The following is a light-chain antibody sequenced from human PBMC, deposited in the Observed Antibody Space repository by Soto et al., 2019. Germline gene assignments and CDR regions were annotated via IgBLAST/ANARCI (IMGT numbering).Light chain of an antibody. CDR1: SSDVGGYNY. CDR3: SSYTSSSTLVL. CDR2: DVS. V-gene: IGLV2-14*01. J-gene: IGLJ2*01. Sequence: QSALTQPASGSGSPGQSITISCTGTSSDVGGYNYVSWYQQHPDKAPKLMIYDVSNRPSGVSNRFSGSKSGNTASLTISGLQAEDEADYYCSSYTSSSTLVLFGGGTKLTV.